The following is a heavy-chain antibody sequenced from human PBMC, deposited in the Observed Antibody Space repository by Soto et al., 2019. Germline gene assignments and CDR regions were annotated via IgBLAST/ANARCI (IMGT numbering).Heavy chain of an antibody. Sequence: PGGSLRLSCAASGFTFSSYSMNWVRQAPGKGLEWVSSISSSSSYIYYADSVKGRFTISRDNAKNTLYLQMNSLTAEDTAVYYCANGRATYGLLTHDYWGQGTLVTVSS. CDR2: ISSSSSYI. D-gene: IGHD3-10*01. J-gene: IGHJ4*02. CDR1: GFTFSSYS. V-gene: IGHV3-21*04. CDR3: ANGRATYGLLTHDY.